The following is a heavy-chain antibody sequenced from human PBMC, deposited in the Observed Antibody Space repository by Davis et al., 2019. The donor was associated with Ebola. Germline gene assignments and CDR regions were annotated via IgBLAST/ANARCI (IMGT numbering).Heavy chain of an antibody. V-gene: IGHV3-23*01. CDR1: VITFSSYA. CDR2: ISGSGGTT. D-gene: IGHD3-16*02. CDR3: AKDLGELSLYSQYYFDY. J-gene: IGHJ4*02. Sequence: GESLKISCADSVITFSSYAMTWVRQAPGKGLEWVSAISGSGGTTYYAGSVKGRFTISRDNSKNTLYLQMNSLRAEDTAVYYCAKDLGELSLYSQYYFDYWGQGTLVTVSS.